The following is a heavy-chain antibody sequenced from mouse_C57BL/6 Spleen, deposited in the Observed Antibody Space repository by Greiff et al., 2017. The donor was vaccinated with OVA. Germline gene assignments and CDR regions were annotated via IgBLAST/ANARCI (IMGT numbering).Heavy chain of an antibody. D-gene: IGHD2-4*01. CDR2: IYPGSGST. CDR3: ARKASMITPMDY. J-gene: IGHJ4*01. Sequence: QVHVKQPGAELVKPGASVKMSCKASGYTFTSYWITWVKQRPGQGLEWIGDIYPGSGSTNYNEKFKSKATLTVDTSSSTAYMQLSSLTSEDSAVYYCARKASMITPMDYWGQGTSVTVSS. V-gene: IGHV1-55*01. CDR1: GYTFTSYW.